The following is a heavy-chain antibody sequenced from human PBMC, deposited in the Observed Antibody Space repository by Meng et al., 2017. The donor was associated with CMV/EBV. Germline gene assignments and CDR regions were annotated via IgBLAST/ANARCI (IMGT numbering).Heavy chain of an antibody. Sequence: GSLRLSCAVYGGSFSGYYWSWIRQPPGKGLEWIGEINHSGSTNYNPSLKSRVTISVDTSKNQFSLKLSSMTAADTAVYYCARGDYSNSHDYWGQGTLVTVSS. V-gene: IGHV4-34*01. CDR2: INHSGST. CDR3: ARGDYSNSHDY. J-gene: IGHJ4*02. D-gene: IGHD4-11*01. CDR1: GGSFSGYY.